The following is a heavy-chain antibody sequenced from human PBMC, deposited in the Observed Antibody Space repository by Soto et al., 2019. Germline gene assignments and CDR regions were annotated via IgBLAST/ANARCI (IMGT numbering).Heavy chain of an antibody. J-gene: IGHJ4*02. CDR3: ARGEAGDYFDY. Sequence: GGSVKVSCKASGYTFTSYYMHWVRQAPGQGLEWMGIINPSGGSTSYAQKFQGRVTMTRDTSTSTVYMELSSLRSEDTAVCYCARGEAGDYFDYWGRGTLVTVSS. CDR1: GYTFTSYY. V-gene: IGHV1-46*01. D-gene: IGHD6-13*01. CDR2: INPSGGST.